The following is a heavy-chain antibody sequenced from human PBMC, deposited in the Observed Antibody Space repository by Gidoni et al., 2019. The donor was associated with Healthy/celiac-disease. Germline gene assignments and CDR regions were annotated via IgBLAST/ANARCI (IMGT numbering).Heavy chain of an antibody. Sequence: QLQLQESGPGLVKPSETLSLTCTVSGGSISSSSYYWGWIRQPPGTGLEWIGSIYYSGSTYYNPSLKSRVTISVDTSKNQFSLKLSSVTAADTAVYYCARLSRGSYYRVDYWGQGTLVTVSS. V-gene: IGHV4-39*01. CDR3: ARLSRGSYYRVDY. J-gene: IGHJ4*02. CDR2: IYYSGST. CDR1: GGSISSSSYY. D-gene: IGHD1-26*01.